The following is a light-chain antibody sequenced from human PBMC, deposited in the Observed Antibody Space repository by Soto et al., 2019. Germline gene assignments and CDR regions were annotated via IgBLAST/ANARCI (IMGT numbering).Light chain of an antibody. CDR3: QHSGNPPYT. Sequence: EIVLTQSPGTLSLSPGERATLSCRASQSVSSGYLAWYQQQPGQAPRLLIYGASRRATGIPDRFSGSGSGTDFTLTISRLEPHDCALYYRQHSGNPPYTFERANRLDIK. V-gene: IGKV3-20*01. J-gene: IGKJ2*01. CDR1: QSVSSGY. CDR2: GAS.